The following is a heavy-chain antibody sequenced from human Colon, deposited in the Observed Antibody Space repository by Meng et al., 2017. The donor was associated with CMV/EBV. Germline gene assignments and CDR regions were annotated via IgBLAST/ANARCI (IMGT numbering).Heavy chain of an antibody. CDR2: VRYTGRT. CDR1: GDSVISDIYY. CDR3: ARGRSLVGATYIDY. J-gene: IGHJ4*02. V-gene: IGHV4-39*02. Sequence: SETLSLTCTVSGDSVISDIYYWDWIRQSPGKGLEWIGNVRYTGRTFYNPSLRGRLTISVDTSTNQFSLRLNSVTAADTAVYYCARGRSLVGATYIDYWGQGTLVTVSS. D-gene: IGHD1-26*01.